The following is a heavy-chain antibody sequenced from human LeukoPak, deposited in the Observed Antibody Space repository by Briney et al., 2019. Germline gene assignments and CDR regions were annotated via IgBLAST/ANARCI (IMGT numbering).Heavy chain of an antibody. D-gene: IGHD6-13*01. CDR1: GFTFSSYA. V-gene: IGHV3-23*01. CDR2: ISGSGGST. CDR3: AKSVSGNIAAGLDY. Sequence: PGGSLRLSCAASGFTFSSYAMSWVRQAPGKGLEWVSAISGSGGSTYYADSVKGRFTISRDNSKDTLYLQMNMRADDTAVYYCAKSVSGNIAAGLDYWGQGTLVTVSS. J-gene: IGHJ4*02.